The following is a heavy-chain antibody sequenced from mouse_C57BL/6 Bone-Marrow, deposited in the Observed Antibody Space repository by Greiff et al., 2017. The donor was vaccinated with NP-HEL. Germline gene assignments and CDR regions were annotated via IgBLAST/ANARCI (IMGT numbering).Heavy chain of an antibody. J-gene: IGHJ4*01. CDR2: IDPEDGET. CDR1: GFNIKDYY. D-gene: IGHD1-1*01. Sequence: EVKLVESGAELVKPGASVKLSCTASGFNIKDYYMHWVKQRTEQGLEWIGRIDPEDGETKYAPKFQGKATLTADTSSNTAYLQLSSLTSEDTAVYYCARDYGSFYYYAMDYWGQGTSVTVSS. CDR3: ARDYGSFYYYAMDY. V-gene: IGHV14-2*01.